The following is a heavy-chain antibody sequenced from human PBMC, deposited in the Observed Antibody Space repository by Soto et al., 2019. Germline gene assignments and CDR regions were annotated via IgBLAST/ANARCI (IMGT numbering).Heavy chain of an antibody. V-gene: IGHV4-39*02. Sequence: SETLSLTCTVSGGSISSTSYYWGWIRQPPGKGLEWIATIYYSGSTYYNPSLKSRVTLSVDTSKNHFSLKLSSVTAADTAVYYCARNIYCSGESCYSGGYWFDPWGQGTLVTVSS. CDR2: IYYSGST. J-gene: IGHJ5*02. CDR3: ARNIYCSGESCYSGGYWFDP. CDR1: GGSISSTSYY. D-gene: IGHD2-15*01.